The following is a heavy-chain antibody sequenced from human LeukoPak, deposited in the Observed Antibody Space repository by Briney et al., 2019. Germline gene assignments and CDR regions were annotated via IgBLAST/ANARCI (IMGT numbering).Heavy chain of an antibody. Sequence: TGGSLRLSCAASGFTFSSYAMSWVRQAPGKGLEWVAVISYDGSNKYYADSVKGRFTISRDNSKNTLYLQMNSLRAEDTAVYYCARDGYYYDSSGYYFVRYYFDYWGQGTLVTVSS. V-gene: IGHV3-30*04. CDR2: ISYDGSNK. J-gene: IGHJ4*02. D-gene: IGHD3-22*01. CDR3: ARDGYYYDSSGYYFVRYYFDY. CDR1: GFTFSSYA.